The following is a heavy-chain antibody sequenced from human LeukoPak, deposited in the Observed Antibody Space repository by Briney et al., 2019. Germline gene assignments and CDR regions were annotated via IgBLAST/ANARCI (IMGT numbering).Heavy chain of an antibody. CDR2: ISTDGTST. V-gene: IGHV3-74*01. Sequence: GGSLRLFCAASGFTFSRYWMHWVRQAPGKELVWGSRISTDGTSTTYADCVKGRFTVSRDNAKTALYLQMNSLRAEDTAVYFCARFAFLPDCSGGSGGFDYWGQGTLVTVSS. J-gene: IGHJ4*02. D-gene: IGHD2-15*01. CDR1: GFTFSRYW. CDR3: ARFAFLPDCSGGSGGFDY.